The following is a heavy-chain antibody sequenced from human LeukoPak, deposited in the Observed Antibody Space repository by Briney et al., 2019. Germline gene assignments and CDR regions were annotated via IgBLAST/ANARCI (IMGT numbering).Heavy chain of an antibody. CDR2: ISYNGSHT. D-gene: IGHD3/OR15-3a*01. Sequence: PGGSLRLSCAASGFTFSSYSMNWVRQAPGKGLEWVSFISYNGSHTYYADSVKGRFAISRDNAKNSLYLQMNSLRAEDTAVYYCAKGVWTDYTITHFDYWGQGTLVTVSS. J-gene: IGHJ4*02. CDR1: GFTFSSYS. V-gene: IGHV3-21*04. CDR3: AKGVWTDYTITHFDY.